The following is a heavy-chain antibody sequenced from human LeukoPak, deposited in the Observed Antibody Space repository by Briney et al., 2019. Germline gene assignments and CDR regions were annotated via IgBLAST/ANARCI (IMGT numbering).Heavy chain of an antibody. CDR1: EFTFSSYA. D-gene: IGHD3-22*01. V-gene: IGHV3-23*01. CDR3: AKSLGPPPADGFDSSGYLDY. J-gene: IGHJ4*02. Sequence: GGSLRLSCAASEFTFSSYAMSWVRQAPGKGLEWVSAISGSGGSTYYADSVKGRFTISRDNSKNTLYLQMNSLRAEDTAVYYCAKSLGPPPADGFDSSGYLDYWGQGTLVTVSS. CDR2: ISGSGGST.